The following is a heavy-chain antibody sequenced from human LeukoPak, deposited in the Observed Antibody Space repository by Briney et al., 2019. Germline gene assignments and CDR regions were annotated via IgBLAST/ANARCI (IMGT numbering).Heavy chain of an antibody. Sequence: PGGSLRLSCAASGFTFSSYSMNWVRQAPGKGLEWVSYISSSSSTIYYADSVKGRFTISRDNAKNSLYLQMNSLRAEDTAVYYCARNSTNYYDSSGYFDYWGQGTLVTVSS. CDR2: ISSSSSTI. CDR3: ARNSTNYYDSSGYFDY. V-gene: IGHV3-48*01. CDR1: GFTFSSYS. D-gene: IGHD3-22*01. J-gene: IGHJ4*02.